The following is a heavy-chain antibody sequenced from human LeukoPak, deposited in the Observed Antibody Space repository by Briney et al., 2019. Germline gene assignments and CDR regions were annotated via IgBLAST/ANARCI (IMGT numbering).Heavy chain of an antibody. D-gene: IGHD1-26*01. CDR3: AKRGGVERGSYWELWDYFDY. J-gene: IGHJ4*02. CDR2: VNPNTGDV. CDR1: GYTFIGYY. V-gene: IGHV1-2*02. Sequence: ASMKVSCKAYGYTFIGYYFHWVRQAPGQGLEWVGWVNPNTGDVRYGQKFKGRVTMTWDTSMSSAHMELSRLRSDDTAVYYCAKRGGVERGSYWELWDYFDYWGQGTLVTVSS.